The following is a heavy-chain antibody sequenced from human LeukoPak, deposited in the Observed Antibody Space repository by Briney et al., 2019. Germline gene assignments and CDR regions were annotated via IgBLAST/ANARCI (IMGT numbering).Heavy chain of an antibody. CDR1: GGTFSSYA. J-gene: IGHJ6*03. Sequence: SVKVSCKASGGTFSSYAISWVRQAPGQGLEWMGGIIPIFGTANYAQKFQGRVTITADKSTSTAYMELSSLRSEDTAVYYCAREPQYCSSTGCYAGYYYYYMDVWGKGTTVTVSS. V-gene: IGHV1-69*06. CDR2: IIPIFGTA. D-gene: IGHD2-2*01. CDR3: AREPQYCSSTGCYAGYYYYYMDV.